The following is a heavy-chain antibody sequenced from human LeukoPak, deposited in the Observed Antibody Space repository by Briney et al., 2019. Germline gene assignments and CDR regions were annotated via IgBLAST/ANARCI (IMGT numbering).Heavy chain of an antibody. Sequence: PSETLSLTCTVSGGSISSSSYYWGWIRQPPGKGLEWIGSIYYSGSTYYNPSLKSRVTISVDTSKNQFSLKLSSVTAADTAVYYCARDAAAAAGSVWFNPWGQGTLVTVSS. CDR3: ARDAAAAAGSVWFNP. D-gene: IGHD6-13*01. CDR2: IYYSGST. V-gene: IGHV4-39*07. J-gene: IGHJ5*02. CDR1: GGSISSSSYY.